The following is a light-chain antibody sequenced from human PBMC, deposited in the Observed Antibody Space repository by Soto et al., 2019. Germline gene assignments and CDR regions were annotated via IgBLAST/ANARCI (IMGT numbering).Light chain of an antibody. CDR3: SSYTRSGTYVA. J-gene: IGLJ2*01. CDR1: SSDVGAYNY. CDR2: DVD. V-gene: IGLV2-14*03. Sequence: QSVLTQPASVSGSPGQSITISCTGTSSDVGAYNYVSWYQQHPGKAPKLMIYDVDYRPSGVSNRFSGSKSGNTASLIISGLQAEDEADYYCSSYTRSGTYVAFGGGTKLTVL.